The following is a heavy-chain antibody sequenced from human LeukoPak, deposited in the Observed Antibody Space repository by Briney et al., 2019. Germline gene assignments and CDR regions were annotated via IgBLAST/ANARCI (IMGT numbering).Heavy chain of an antibody. D-gene: IGHD3-10*01. CDR1: GFTFSSYA. Sequence: GGSLRLSCAASGFTFSSYAMSWVRQAPGKGLEWVSAISGSGGSTYYADSVKGRFTISRDNSKNTLYLQMNSLRAEDTAVYYCARALVRGVIHPNWFDPWGQGTLATVSS. J-gene: IGHJ5*02. CDR2: ISGSGGST. V-gene: IGHV3-23*01. CDR3: ARALVRGVIHPNWFDP.